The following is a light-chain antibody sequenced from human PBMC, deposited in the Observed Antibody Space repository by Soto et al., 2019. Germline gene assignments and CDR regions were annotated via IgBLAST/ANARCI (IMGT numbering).Light chain of an antibody. Sequence: DIQMTQSPSSLSASVGDRVTITCRASESIARHLNWYQQKPGKAPKLLIYAASSLQNGVPSRFRGGVSGTDFTLTISNLHPEDFATYYCQQSYSTLSITFGQGTRLEIK. J-gene: IGKJ5*01. V-gene: IGKV1-39*01. CDR1: ESIARH. CDR2: AAS. CDR3: QQSYSTLSIT.